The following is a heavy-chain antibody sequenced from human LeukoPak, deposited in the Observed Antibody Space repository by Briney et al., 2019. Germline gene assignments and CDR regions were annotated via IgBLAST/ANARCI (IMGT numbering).Heavy chain of an antibody. CDR2: IIPIFGTA. J-gene: IGHJ5*02. CDR3: ARRRHSSARLGWFDP. D-gene: IGHD6-25*01. CDR1: GGTFSSYA. V-gene: IGHV1-69*05. Sequence: SVKVSCKASGGTFSSYAISWVRQAPGQGLEWMGRIIPIFGTANYAQKFQGRVTITTDESTSTAYMELSSLRSEDTAVYYCARRRHSSARLGWFDPWGQGTLVTVSS.